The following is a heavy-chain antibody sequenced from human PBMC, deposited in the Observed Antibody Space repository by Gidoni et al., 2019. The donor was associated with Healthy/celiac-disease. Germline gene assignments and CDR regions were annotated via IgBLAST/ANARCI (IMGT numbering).Heavy chain of an antibody. CDR3: AREIRSGYSSYYYYGMDV. CDR2: IWYDGSNK. D-gene: IGHD3-3*01. J-gene: IGHJ6*02. V-gene: IGHV3-33*01. Sequence: QVQLVESGGGVVQPGRSLRLSCAASGFTFSSYGRHWVRQAPGKGLEWVAVIWYDGSNKYYADSVKGRFTISRDNSMNTLYLQMNSLRAEDTAVYYCAREIRSGYSSYYYYGMDVWGQGTTVTVSS. CDR1: GFTFSSYG.